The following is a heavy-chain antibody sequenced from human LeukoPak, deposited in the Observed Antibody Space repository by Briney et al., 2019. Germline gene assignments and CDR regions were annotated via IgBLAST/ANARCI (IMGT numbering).Heavy chain of an antibody. Sequence: GASVKVSYKASGYTFTNYGISWVRQAPGQGLEWMGWISPYNGNTNYAQNLQGRVTMTTDTSTSTAYMELRSLRSDDTAVYYCARDLDIVVVLAAPRHYGMDVWGQGTTVTVSS. J-gene: IGHJ6*02. CDR2: ISPYNGNT. CDR1: GYTFTNYG. CDR3: ARDLDIVVVLAAPRHYGMDV. D-gene: IGHD2-2*01. V-gene: IGHV1-18*04.